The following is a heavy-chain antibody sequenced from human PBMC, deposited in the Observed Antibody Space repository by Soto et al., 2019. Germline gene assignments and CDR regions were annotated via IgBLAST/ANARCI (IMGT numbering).Heavy chain of an antibody. CDR2: ISGSDDST. J-gene: IGHJ4*02. CDR1: GFTFSSYA. CDR3: AKRSSSSTFDY. Sequence: EVQLLESGGGLVQPGESLRLSCAASGFTFSSYAMSWVRQAPGKGLEWVSVISGSDDSTYYADSVKGRLTNSRDNSKNTLYLQMNRLRAEDTAVYYCAKRSSSSTFDYWGQGTLVTVSS. V-gene: IGHV3-23*01. D-gene: IGHD6-6*01.